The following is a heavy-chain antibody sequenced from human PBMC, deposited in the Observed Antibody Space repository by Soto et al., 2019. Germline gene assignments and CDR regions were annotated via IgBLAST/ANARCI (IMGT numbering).Heavy chain of an antibody. CDR1: GGAFSSFV. J-gene: IGHJ5*02. D-gene: IGHD2-15*01. CDR3: AIEGGQGWFDP. Sequence: QVQPVQSGAEVQKPGSSVKVSCKASGGAFSSFVISWVRQAPGQGLEWVGGIIPMFDIVPYAQKFQGRVAITADKSTSTAYMELSSLRSEDTAVNYCAIEGGQGWFDPWGQGTLVTVSS. V-gene: IGHV1-69*17. CDR2: IIPMFDIV.